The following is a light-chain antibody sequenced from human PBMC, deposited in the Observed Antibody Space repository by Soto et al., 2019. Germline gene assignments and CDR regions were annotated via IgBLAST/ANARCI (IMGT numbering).Light chain of an antibody. CDR2: GAS. Sequence: ETVLTQSPGTLSLSPGERVTLSCRASQSVNNNYLAWYQQSPGQGPRLLIYGASSRATGIPDRFSGSGSGTDFALTISRLEPEDSAVYYCQYYGVSRAFGQGTKVEIK. J-gene: IGKJ1*01. V-gene: IGKV3-20*01. CDR3: QYYGVSRA. CDR1: QSVNNNY.